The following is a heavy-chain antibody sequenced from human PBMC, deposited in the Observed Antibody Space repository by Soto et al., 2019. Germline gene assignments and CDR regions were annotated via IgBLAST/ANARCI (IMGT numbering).Heavy chain of an antibody. J-gene: IGHJ6*02. CDR3: ARDCTSTTCYLYYYGMDV. CDR1: GYSISSGYY. V-gene: IGHV4-38-2*01. D-gene: IGHD2-2*01. CDR2: IYHSGST. Sequence: PSETLSLTCAVSGYSISSGYYWGWIRQPPGKGLEWIGSIYHSGSTYYNPSLKSRVTISVDTSKNQFSLKLSSVTAADTAVYYCARDCTSTTCYLYYYGMDVWGQVTTVTVSS.